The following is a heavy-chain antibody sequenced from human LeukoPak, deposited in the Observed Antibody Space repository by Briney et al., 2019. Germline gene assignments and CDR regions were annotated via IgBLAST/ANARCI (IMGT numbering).Heavy chain of an antibody. CDR1: GASISSYY. D-gene: IGHD1-7*01. Sequence: WETLSLTCTVSGASISSYYWSWIRQPPGRGLEWIGYIYYSGSTNYNPSLKSRVTISVDTSKNQFSLKLSSVTAADTAVYYCARDGITGDYWGQGTLVTVSS. J-gene: IGHJ4*02. CDR3: ARDGITGDY. V-gene: IGHV4-59*12. CDR2: IYYSGST.